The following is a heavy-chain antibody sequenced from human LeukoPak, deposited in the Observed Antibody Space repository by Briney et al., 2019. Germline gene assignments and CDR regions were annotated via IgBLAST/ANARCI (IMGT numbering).Heavy chain of an antibody. CDR3: ARGRTGSSGWYGY. Sequence: SVKVSCKASGGTFSSYAISWVRQAPGQGLEWMGRIIPIFGTANYAQKFQGRVAITTDESTSTAYMELSSLRSEDTAVYYCARGRTGSSGWYGYWGQGTLVTVSS. CDR1: GGTFSSYA. V-gene: IGHV1-69*05. D-gene: IGHD6-19*01. J-gene: IGHJ4*02. CDR2: IIPIFGTA.